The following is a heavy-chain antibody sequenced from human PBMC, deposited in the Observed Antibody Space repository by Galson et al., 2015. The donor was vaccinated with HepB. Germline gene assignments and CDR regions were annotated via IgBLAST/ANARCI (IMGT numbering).Heavy chain of an antibody. CDR3: ARTHAYCSGTSCFFDY. CDR2: IYYSGST. CDR1: GASISRSDYY. Sequence: TLSLTCSVSGASISRSDYYWGWIRHHPGKGLEWIGYIYYSGSTYYNPSLEGRVTISVDTSMNQFSLRLASVTAADTAVYYCARTHAYCSGTSCFFDYWGQGALVTVSS. V-gene: IGHV4-31*03. J-gene: IGHJ4*02. D-gene: IGHD2-2*01.